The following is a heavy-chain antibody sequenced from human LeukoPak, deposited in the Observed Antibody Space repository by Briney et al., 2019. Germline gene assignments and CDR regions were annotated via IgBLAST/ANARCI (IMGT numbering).Heavy chain of an antibody. V-gene: IGHV3-7*01. CDR1: GFTFSSYW. J-gene: IGHJ6*02. D-gene: IGHD3-10*01. Sequence: RAGGSLRLSCAASGFTFSSYWMSWVRQAPGKGLEWVANMNRDGSEKNYVDSIKGRFTISRENAKNSLYLQMNSLRAGDTAVYYCARDRGLEGMDVWGQGTTVTVSS. CDR3: ARDRGLEGMDV. CDR2: MNRDGSEK.